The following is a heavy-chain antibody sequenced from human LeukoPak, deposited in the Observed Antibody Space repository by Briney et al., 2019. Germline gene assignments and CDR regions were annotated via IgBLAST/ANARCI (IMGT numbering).Heavy chain of an antibody. J-gene: IGHJ4*02. CDR3: AEAALGGPYCSSTSCYLDY. Sequence: GGSLRLSCAASGFTFSSYAMSWVRQAPGKGLEWVSAISGSGGSTYYADSVKGRFTISRDNSKNTLYLQMNSLRAEDTAVYYCAEAALGGPYCSSTSCYLDYWGQGTLVTVSS. CDR2: ISGSGGST. CDR1: GFTFSSYA. V-gene: IGHV3-23*01. D-gene: IGHD2-2*01.